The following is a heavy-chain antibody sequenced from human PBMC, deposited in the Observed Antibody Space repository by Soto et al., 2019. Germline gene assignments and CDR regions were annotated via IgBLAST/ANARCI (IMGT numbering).Heavy chain of an antibody. V-gene: IGHV4-34*01. Sequence: SETLSLTCAVYGGSFSGYYWSWIRPPPGKGLEWIGEINHSGSTNYNPSLKSRVTISVDTSKNQFSLKLSSVTAADTAVYYFARAIRFPYYYYSGLAFWGQGTTVPVSS. CDR1: GGSFSGYY. CDR3: ARAIRFPYYYYSGLAF. J-gene: IGHJ6*02. CDR2: INHSGST. D-gene: IGHD3-3*01.